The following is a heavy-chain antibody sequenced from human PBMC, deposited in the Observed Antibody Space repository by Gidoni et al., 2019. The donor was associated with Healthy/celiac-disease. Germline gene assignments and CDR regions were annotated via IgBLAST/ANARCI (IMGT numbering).Heavy chain of an antibody. Sequence: QLQLQESGPGLVKPSATLSLTCTVSGGSISSSSYYWGWIRQPPGKGLEWIGSIYYSGSTYYNPSLKSRVTISVDTSKNQFSLKLSSVTAADTAVYYCARHSQLLRKGWFDPWGQGTLVTVSS. D-gene: IGHD2-2*01. J-gene: IGHJ5*02. CDR2: IYYSGST. CDR1: GGSISSSSYY. CDR3: ARHSQLLRKGWFDP. V-gene: IGHV4-39*01.